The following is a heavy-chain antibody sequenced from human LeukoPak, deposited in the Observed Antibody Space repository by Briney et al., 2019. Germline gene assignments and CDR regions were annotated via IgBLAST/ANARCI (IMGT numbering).Heavy chain of an antibody. J-gene: IGHJ4*02. CDR2: IYKRGDT. V-gene: IGHV4-4*09. Sequence: SETLSLTCIVSLDSLTYYYWSWIRQPPGGGLAWIGYIYKRGDTRYLPSLRSRVTISVDKSKWQVFLRLNSVTAADTALYYCVASYATSSGIDHWGQGTLVTVSS. D-gene: IGHD2/OR15-2a*01. CDR3: VASYATSSGIDH. CDR1: LDSLTYYY.